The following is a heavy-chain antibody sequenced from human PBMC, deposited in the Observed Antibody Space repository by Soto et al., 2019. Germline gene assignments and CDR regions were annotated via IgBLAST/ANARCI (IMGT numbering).Heavy chain of an antibody. D-gene: IGHD3-9*01. CDR2: IYYSGST. J-gene: IGHJ4*02. CDR3: ARQMRGARGRYGDS. CDR1: GGSISSYY. Sequence: SETLSLTCTVSGGSISSYYWSWIRQPPGKGLEWIGYIYYSGSTNYNPSLKSRVTISVDTSKNQFSLKLSSVTAADTAVYYCARQMRGARGRYGDSWGQGTLVTVSS. V-gene: IGHV4-59*01.